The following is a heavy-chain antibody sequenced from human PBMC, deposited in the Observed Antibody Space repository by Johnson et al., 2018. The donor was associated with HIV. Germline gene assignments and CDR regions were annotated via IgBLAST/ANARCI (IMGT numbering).Heavy chain of an antibody. D-gene: IGHD3-22*01. CDR2: IWYDGSNK. Sequence: VESGGGVVQPGRSLRLSCAASGFTFSSYGMHWVRQAPGKGLEWVAVIWYDGSNKYYADSVKGRLIISRDNSKNTLYLQINSLRAEDTAVYYCAKDKMYSDSSGSKEGGVAFDIWGQGTMVTVSS. CDR1: GFTFSSYG. CDR3: AKDKMYSDSSGSKEGGVAFDI. J-gene: IGHJ3*02. V-gene: IGHV3-33*06.